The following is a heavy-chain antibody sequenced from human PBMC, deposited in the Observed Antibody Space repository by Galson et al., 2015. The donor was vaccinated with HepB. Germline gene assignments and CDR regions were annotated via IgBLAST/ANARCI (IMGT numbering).Heavy chain of an antibody. CDR2: IYWDDDK. Sequence: PALVKPTQTLTLTCTFSGFSLSTSGVGVGWIRQPPGKALEWLALIYWDDDKRYSPSLKSRLTITKDTSKNQVVLTMTNMDPVDTATYYCAHRRSFAVITFGGVKKGYAFDIWGQGTMVTVSS. V-gene: IGHV2-5*02. CDR3: AHRRSFAVITFGGVKKGYAFDI. CDR1: GFSLSTSGVG. J-gene: IGHJ3*02. D-gene: IGHD3-16*01.